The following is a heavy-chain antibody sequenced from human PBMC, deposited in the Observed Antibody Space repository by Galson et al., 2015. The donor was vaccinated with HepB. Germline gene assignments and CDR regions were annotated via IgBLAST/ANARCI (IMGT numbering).Heavy chain of an antibody. CDR3: ASLLPMIVVGHAFDI. Sequence: ETLSLTCAVYGGSFSGYYWSWIRQPPGKGLEWIGEINHSGSTNYNPSLKSRVTISVDTSKNQFSLKLSSVTAADTAVYYCASLLPMIVVGHAFDIWGQGTMVTVSS. CDR1: GGSFSGYY. CDR2: INHSGST. J-gene: IGHJ3*02. V-gene: IGHV4-34*01. D-gene: IGHD3-22*01.